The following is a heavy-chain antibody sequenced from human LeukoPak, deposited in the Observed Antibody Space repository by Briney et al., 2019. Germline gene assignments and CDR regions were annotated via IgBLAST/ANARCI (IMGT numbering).Heavy chain of an antibody. CDR3: ATLSYSSGGLDY. Sequence: ASVKVSCKVSGYTLTELSMHWVRQAPGKGLEWMGGFGPEDGETIYAQKFQGRVTMTEDTSTDTAYMELSSLRSEDTAVYYCATLSYSSGGLDYWGQGTLVTVSS. V-gene: IGHV1-24*01. J-gene: IGHJ4*02. CDR1: GYTLTELS. CDR2: FGPEDGET. D-gene: IGHD6-19*01.